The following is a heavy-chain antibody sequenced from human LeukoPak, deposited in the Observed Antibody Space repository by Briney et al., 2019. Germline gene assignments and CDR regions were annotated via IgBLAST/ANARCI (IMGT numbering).Heavy chain of an antibody. CDR1: GFTFSSYA. CDR3: ARGPQYCSSTSCLLYYYYMDV. Sequence: GGSLRLSCAASGFTFSSYAMHWVRQAPGKGLEWVAVISYDGSNKYYADSVKGRFTISRDNSKSTLYLQMNSLRAEDTAVYYCARGPQYCSSTSCLLYYYYMDVWGKGTTVTVSS. V-gene: IGHV3-30-3*01. J-gene: IGHJ6*03. D-gene: IGHD2-2*01. CDR2: ISYDGSNK.